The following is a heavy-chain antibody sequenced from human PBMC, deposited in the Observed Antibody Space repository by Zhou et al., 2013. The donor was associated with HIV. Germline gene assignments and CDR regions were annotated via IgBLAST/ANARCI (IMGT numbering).Heavy chain of an antibody. J-gene: IGHJ6*03. D-gene: IGHD4-4*01. V-gene: IGHV4-59*11. Sequence: QVQLQESGPGLVKPSETLSLTCTVSGGSISSHYWSWIRQPPGKGLEWIGYIYYSGSTNYNPSLKSRVTISVDTSKNQFSLKLSSVTAADTAVYYCARTTVTRDYYYMDVWGKGTTVTGLL. CDR2: IYYSGST. CDR3: ARTTVTRDYYYMDV. CDR1: GGSISSHY.